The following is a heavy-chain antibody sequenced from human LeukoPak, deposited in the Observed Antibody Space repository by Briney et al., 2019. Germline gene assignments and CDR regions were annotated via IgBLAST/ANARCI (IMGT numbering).Heavy chain of an antibody. V-gene: IGHV3-74*01. D-gene: IGHD5-18*01. Sequence: QPGGSLRLSCAASGFTFSSYWMHWVRQAPGKGLVWVSRINSDGSSTSYADSVKGRFTIFRDNAKNTLYQQMNSLRAEDTAVYYCARGYSYGYRIDYWGQGTLVTVSS. CDR3: ARGYSYGYRIDY. J-gene: IGHJ4*02. CDR2: INSDGSST. CDR1: GFTFSSYW.